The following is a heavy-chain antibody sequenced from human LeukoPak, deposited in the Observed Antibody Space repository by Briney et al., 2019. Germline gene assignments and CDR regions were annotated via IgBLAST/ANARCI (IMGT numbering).Heavy chain of an antibody. CDR2: IYYSGST. J-gene: IGHJ5*02. CDR1: GGSVSSSSYY. D-gene: IGHD3-9*01. V-gene: IGHV4-39*01. Sequence: SETLSLTCTVSGGSVSSSSYYWGWIRQPPGKGLEWIGSIYYSGSTYYNPSLKSRVTISVDTSKNQFSLKLSSVTAADTAVYYCARHQTKGVRYFDWLNWFDPWGQGTLVTVSS. CDR3: ARHQTKGVRYFDWLNWFDP.